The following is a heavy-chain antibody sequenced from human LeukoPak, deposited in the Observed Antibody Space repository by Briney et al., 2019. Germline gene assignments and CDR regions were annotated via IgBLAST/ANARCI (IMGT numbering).Heavy chain of an antibody. CDR1: GYTFTGYY. D-gene: IGHD2-21*02. CDR2: INPNSGGT. Sequence: ASVKVSCKASGYTFTGYYMHWVRQAPGQGLEWMGWINPNSGGTNYAQKFQGRVTMTRDTSTSTVYMELSSLRSEDTAVYYCARETGVTEKFDYWGQGTLVTVSS. V-gene: IGHV1-2*02. CDR3: ARETGVTEKFDY. J-gene: IGHJ4*02.